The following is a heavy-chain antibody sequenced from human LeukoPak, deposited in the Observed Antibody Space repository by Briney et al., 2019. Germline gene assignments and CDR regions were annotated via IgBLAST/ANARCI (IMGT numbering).Heavy chain of an antibody. D-gene: IGHD5-24*01. CDR2: IWYDGSNK. CDR1: GFTFSSYG. CDR3: AKDFTDREFLMDI. V-gene: IGHV3-33*06. Sequence: GGSLRLPCAASGFTFSSYGMHWVRQAPGKGLEWVAAIWYDGSNKYYADSVKGRFTISRDNSKNTLYLQMNSLRAEDTAVYYCAKDFTDREFLMDIWGQGTMVTVSS. J-gene: IGHJ3*02.